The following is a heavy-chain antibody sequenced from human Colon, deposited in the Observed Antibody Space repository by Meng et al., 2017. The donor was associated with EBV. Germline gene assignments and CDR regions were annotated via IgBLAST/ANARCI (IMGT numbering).Heavy chain of an antibody. CDR1: GYSFTNYW. Sequence: GAGVKQPGESLKFSCKGSGYSFTNYWIGWVRQMPGKGLEWMGIIFPSDSDTRYSPSFQGQVTISADKSISTAYLQWSSLKASDTAMYYCARQQGNSGGDYWGQGTLVTVAS. CDR3: ARQQGNSGGDY. J-gene: IGHJ4*02. D-gene: IGHD4-23*01. CDR2: IFPSDSDT. V-gene: IGHV5-51*01.